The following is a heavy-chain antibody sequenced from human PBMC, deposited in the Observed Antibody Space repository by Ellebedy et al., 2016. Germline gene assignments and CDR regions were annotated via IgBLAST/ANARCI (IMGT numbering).Heavy chain of an antibody. D-gene: IGHD6-19*01. J-gene: IGHJ4*02. Sequence: ASVKVSCXASGYTFTSYAMHWVRQAPGQRLEWMGWINAGNGNTKYSQKFQGRVTITRDTSASTAYMELSSLRSEDTAVYYCARENEAVGSGFDYWGQGTLVTVSS. CDR2: INAGNGNT. CDR3: ARENEAVGSGFDY. V-gene: IGHV1-3*01. CDR1: GYTFTSYA.